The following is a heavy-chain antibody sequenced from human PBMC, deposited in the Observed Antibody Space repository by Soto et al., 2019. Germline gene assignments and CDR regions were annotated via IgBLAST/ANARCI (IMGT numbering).Heavy chain of an antibody. Sequence: SETLPLTCPVSGGSISSSSYYWGWIRQPPGKGLDWIGSIYYSGSTYYNPPLKSRVTISVDTSKNQFSLKLSSVTAADTAVYYCATAIYYYDSSGYYYGGDFDYWGQGTLVTVSS. D-gene: IGHD3-22*01. CDR1: GGSISSSSYY. CDR3: ATAIYYYDSSGYYYGGDFDY. CDR2: IYYSGST. J-gene: IGHJ4*02. V-gene: IGHV4-39*01.